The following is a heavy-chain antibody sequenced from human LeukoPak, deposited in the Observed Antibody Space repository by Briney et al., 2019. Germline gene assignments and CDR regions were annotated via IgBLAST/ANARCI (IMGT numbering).Heavy chain of an antibody. CDR2: IYYSGST. D-gene: IGHD6-19*01. V-gene: IGHV4-59*08. J-gene: IGHJ4*02. CDR3: ARRTVAGTLDY. CDR1: GGSISSYY. Sequence: SETLSLTCTVSGGSISSYYWSWIRHPPGKGLEGIGYIYYSGSTNYNPSLKSRVTISVDTSKNQFSLKLSSVTAADTAVYYCARRTVAGTLDYWGQGTLVTVSS.